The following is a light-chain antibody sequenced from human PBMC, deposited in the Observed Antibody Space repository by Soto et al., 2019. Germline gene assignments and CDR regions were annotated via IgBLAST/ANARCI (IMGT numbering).Light chain of an antibody. J-gene: IGLJ3*02. CDR3: AAWDDSLDGWV. Sequence: QSVLTQPPSASGTPGQRVTISCSGGSSNIGENPVNWYQQLPGTAPKLLIYSDHQKPSAVPDRLSGSKSGASASLAISGLQSDDEADYYCAAWDDSLDGWVFGGGTKVTVL. V-gene: IGLV1-44*01. CDR1: SSNIGENP. CDR2: SDH.